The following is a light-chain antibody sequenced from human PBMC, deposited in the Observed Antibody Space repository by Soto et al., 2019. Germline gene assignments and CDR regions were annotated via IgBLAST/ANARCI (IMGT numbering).Light chain of an antibody. CDR3: RQSYSTTWT. CDR1: QGISTH. J-gene: IGKJ1*01. Sequence: DIQMTQSPSSLSASVGDTVTITCRASQGISTHLNWYQQKSGKAPKLLIYAASSLHSGVPSRFSGSGSETDFTLTISSLQPEDFATYSCRQSYSTTWTFGQGTKVEIK. CDR2: AAS. V-gene: IGKV1-39*01.